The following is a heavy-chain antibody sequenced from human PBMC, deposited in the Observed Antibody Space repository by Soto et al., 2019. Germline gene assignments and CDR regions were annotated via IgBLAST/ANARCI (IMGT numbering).Heavy chain of an antibody. CDR2: IIPKLGIT. Sequence: VQLVQSGAEVKRPGSSVKVSCKAPVGTFSDYNIAWVRQARGQGLEWMGRIIPKLGITNYAHKFQDRVRITADKATSTAYMDLTSLRYEDTAVYFCARVEGTRTTNFYHYMDVWGEGTAVTVS. D-gene: IGHD2-8*01. CDR1: VGTFSDYN. V-gene: IGHV1-69*02. CDR3: ARVEGTRTTNFYHYMDV. J-gene: IGHJ6*03.